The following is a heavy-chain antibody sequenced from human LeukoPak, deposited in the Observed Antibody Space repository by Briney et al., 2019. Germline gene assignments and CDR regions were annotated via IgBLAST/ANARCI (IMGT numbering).Heavy chain of an antibody. CDR3: ARSGARAVVLGWFDP. V-gene: IGHV4-39*07. CDR2: IHYSGST. J-gene: IGHJ5*02. Sequence: PSHTLSPTCTVAGRSISISSSCSGWIRHPPRKGLEWIVSIHYSGSTYYNPSLKSRVTISIDTSKNQFSLTLSSVTAADRAVYYCARSGARAVVLGWFDPWGQGTLVTVSS. D-gene: IGHD7-27*01. CDR1: GRSISISSSC.